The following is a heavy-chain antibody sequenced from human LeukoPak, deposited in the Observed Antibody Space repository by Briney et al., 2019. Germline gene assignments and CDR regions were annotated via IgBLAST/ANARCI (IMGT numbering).Heavy chain of an antibody. J-gene: IGHJ5*02. D-gene: IGHD3-10*01. CDR1: GGAFSGYS. Sequence: PSETLSLTCAVYGGAFSGYSWSWIRQAPGKGLEWIGEIDHDGYTNYNPSLKSRGTISLDTSETQFSLRLSSVTAADTAAYYCARVRWFGELGNWFDPWGQGTLVTVSS. CDR3: ARVRWFGELGNWFDP. V-gene: IGHV4-34*01. CDR2: IDHDGYT.